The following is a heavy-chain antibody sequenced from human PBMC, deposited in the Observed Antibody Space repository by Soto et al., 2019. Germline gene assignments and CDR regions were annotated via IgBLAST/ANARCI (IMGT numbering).Heavy chain of an antibody. D-gene: IGHD4-17*01. V-gene: IGHV3-74*01. J-gene: IGHJ4*02. CDR3: ARGVGDYGRFDY. CDR2: INSDGSST. CDR1: GFTFSSYW. Sequence: GGSLRLSCAASGFTFSSYWMHWVRQAPGKGLVWVSRINSDGSSTSYADSVKGRFTISRDNSKNTLYLQMNSLRAEDTAVYYCARGVGDYGRFDYWGQGTLVTVSS.